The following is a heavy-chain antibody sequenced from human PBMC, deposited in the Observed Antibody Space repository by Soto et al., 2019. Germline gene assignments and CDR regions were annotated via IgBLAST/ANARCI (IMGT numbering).Heavy chain of an antibody. J-gene: IGHJ3*02. V-gene: IGHV3-33*01. D-gene: IGHD3-3*01. Sequence: PGGSLRLSCAASGFIFSSDGMHWVRQAPGKGLEWVAVIWYDGSNKYYADSVKGRFTISRDNSKNTLSLQMNSLRAEDTAVYYCARDERYYDFWTGYQGSLDIWGQGTMVTVSS. CDR1: GFIFSSDG. CDR2: IWYDGSNK. CDR3: ARDERYYDFWTGYQGSLDI.